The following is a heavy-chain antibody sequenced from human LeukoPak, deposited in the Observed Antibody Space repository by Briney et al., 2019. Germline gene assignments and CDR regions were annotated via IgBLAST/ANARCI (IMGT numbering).Heavy chain of an antibody. Sequence: SQTLSLTCVISGDSVSSNSVVWNWIRQSPSRGLEWLGRTYYRSKWYNDYAVSVKSRITINADTSKNQFSLQLNSVTPEDTAVYYCARINTGVFDYWGQGTLVTVSS. CDR1: GDSVSSNSVV. J-gene: IGHJ4*02. V-gene: IGHV6-1*01. CDR3: ARINTGVFDY. D-gene: IGHD7-27*01. CDR2: TYYRSKWYN.